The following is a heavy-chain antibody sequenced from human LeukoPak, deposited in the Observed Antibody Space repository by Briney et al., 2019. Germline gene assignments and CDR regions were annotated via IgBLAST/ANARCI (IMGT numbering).Heavy chain of an antibody. CDR3: ARDRGYSSGWYDYYYYYGMDV. Sequence: GGSLRLSCAASGFTFSSYAMSWVRQAPGKGLKWVSTINDNGDGTYYADSVKGRFTISRDNSYNTVSLQMNSLRDEDTGVYYCARDRGYSSGWYDYYYYYGMDVWGQGTTVTVSS. V-gene: IGHV3-23*01. D-gene: IGHD6-19*01. CDR1: GFTFSSYA. J-gene: IGHJ6*02. CDR2: INDNGDGT.